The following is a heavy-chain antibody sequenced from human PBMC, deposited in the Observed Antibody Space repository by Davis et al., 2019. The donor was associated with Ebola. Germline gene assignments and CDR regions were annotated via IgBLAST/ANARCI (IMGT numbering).Heavy chain of an antibody. Sequence: ASVKVSCKASGYTFTSYGISWVRQAPGQGLEWMGWISAYNGNTDYAQKLQGRVTMTTDTSTSTAYMELRSLRSDDTAVYYCARDMGMVQEANWFDPWGQGTLVTVSS. J-gene: IGHJ5*02. D-gene: IGHD3-10*01. CDR3: ARDMGMVQEANWFDP. V-gene: IGHV1-18*01. CDR2: ISAYNGNT. CDR1: GYTFTSYG.